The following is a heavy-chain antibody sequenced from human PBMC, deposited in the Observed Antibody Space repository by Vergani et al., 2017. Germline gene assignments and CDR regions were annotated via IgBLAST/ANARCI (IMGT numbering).Heavy chain of an antibody. CDR3: TRDRGAHQTDY. J-gene: IGHJ4*02. CDR2: IRSKAYGGTT. CDR1: GFTFSSYS. D-gene: IGHD3-10*01. V-gene: IGHV3-49*04. Sequence: EVQLLESGGGLVKPGGSLSLSCAASGFTFSSYSMNWVRQAPGKGLEWVGFIRSKAYGGTTEYAASVKGRFTISRDDSKSIAYLQMNSLKTEDTAVYYCTRDRGAHQTDYWGQGTLVTVSS.